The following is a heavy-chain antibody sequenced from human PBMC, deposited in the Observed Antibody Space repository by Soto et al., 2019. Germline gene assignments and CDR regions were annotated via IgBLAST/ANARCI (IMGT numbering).Heavy chain of an antibody. CDR2: MNPNSGNT. CDR3: ARDRHHYYYGSGSYYND. Sequence: QVQLVQSGAEVKKPGASVKVSCKASGYTFTSYDINWVRQATGQGLEWMGWMNPNSGNTGYAQKFQGRVTMTRNTSISTAYMELSSMRSEDTAVYYCARDRHHYYYGSGSYYNDWGQGTLVTVSS. V-gene: IGHV1-8*01. J-gene: IGHJ4*02. CDR1: GYTFTSYD. D-gene: IGHD3-10*01.